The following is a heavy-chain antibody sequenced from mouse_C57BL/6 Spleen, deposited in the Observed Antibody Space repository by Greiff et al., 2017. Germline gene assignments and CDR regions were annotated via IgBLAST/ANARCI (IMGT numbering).Heavy chain of an antibody. CDR2: ISYDGSN. V-gene: IGHV3-6*01. D-gene: IGHD1-1*02. J-gene: IGHJ3*01. CDR3: ARARWEGFAY. CDR1: GYSITSGYY. Sequence: EVQLVESGPGLVKPSQSLSLTCSVTGYSITSGYYWNWIRQFPGNKLEWMGYISYDGSNNYNPSLKNRISITRNTSKNQFFLKLNSVTTEDTATYYCARARWEGFAYWGQGTLVTVSA.